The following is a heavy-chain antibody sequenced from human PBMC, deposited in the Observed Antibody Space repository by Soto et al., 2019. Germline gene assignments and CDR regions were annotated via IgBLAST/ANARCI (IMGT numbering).Heavy chain of an antibody. J-gene: IGHJ6*02. CDR1: GFTFSSYG. Sequence: PGGSLRLSCASSGFTFSSYGMHWVRQAPGKGLEWVAVISYDGSNKYYADSVKGRFTISRDNSKNTLYLQMNSLRAEDTAVYYCARDRIHSSSFYYYYGMDVWGQGTTVTVSS. D-gene: IGHD6-6*01. CDR3: ARDRIHSSSFYYYYGMDV. CDR2: ISYDGSNK. V-gene: IGHV3-30*19.